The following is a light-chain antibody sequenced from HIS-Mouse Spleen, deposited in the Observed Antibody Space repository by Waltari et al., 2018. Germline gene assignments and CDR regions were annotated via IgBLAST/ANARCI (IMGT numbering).Light chain of an antibody. CDR1: SSDVGSCNL. CDR2: EGS. CDR3: CSYAGSSTFEV. J-gene: IGLJ2*01. V-gene: IGLV2-23*03. Sequence: SARTQPASVAGSPGQSVTVSCTGTSSDVGSCNLVSWYHKHPGKAPQLMMYEGSKRPSGVSNRFAGSKSGNAASLTSSGLQAEDEADYYCCSYAGSSTFEVFGGGTKLTVL.